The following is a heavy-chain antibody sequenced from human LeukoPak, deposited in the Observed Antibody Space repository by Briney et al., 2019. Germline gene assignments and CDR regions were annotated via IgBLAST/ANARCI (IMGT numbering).Heavy chain of an antibody. D-gene: IGHD6-13*01. CDR3: AREFAAAGTAYYFDY. Sequence: TSETLSLTCTVSGGSISSSSYYWGWIRQPPGKGLEWIGSIYYGGSTYYNPSLKSRVTISVDTSKNQFSLKLSSVTAADTAVYYCAREFAAAGTAYYFDYWGQGTLVTVSS. J-gene: IGHJ4*02. CDR2: IYYGGST. V-gene: IGHV4-39*07. CDR1: GGSISSSSYY.